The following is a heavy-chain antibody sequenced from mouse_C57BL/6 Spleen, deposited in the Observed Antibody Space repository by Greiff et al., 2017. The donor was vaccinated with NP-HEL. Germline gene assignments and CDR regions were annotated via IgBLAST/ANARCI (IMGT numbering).Heavy chain of an antibody. D-gene: IGHD1-1*01. CDR3: ARRYYGSSIYWYFDV. CDR1: GYTFTGYW. Sequence: QVQLQQSGAELMKPGASVKLSCKATGYTFTGYWIEWVKQRPGHGLEWIGEILPGSGSTNYNEKFKGKATFTVDTSSNTAYMQLSSLTTEDSAIYYCARRYYGSSIYWYFDVWGTVTTVTVSS. CDR2: ILPGSGST. V-gene: IGHV1-9*01. J-gene: IGHJ1*03.